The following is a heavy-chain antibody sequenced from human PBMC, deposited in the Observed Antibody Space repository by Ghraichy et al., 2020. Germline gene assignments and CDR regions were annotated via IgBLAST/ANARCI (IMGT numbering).Heavy chain of an antibody. CDR2: VNGSGGRT. Sequence: GGSLRLSCAASGFTFSSYAMSWVRQAPGKGPEWVSGVNGSGGRTQYADSVKGRFTISRDNSKNTLYLQMNSLRAEDTAIYYWAKAHSGWGDYFYFDYWGQGILVTVSS. CDR3: AKAHSGWGDYFYFDY. J-gene: IGHJ4*02. D-gene: IGHD3-10*01. V-gene: IGHV3-23*01. CDR1: GFTFSSYA.